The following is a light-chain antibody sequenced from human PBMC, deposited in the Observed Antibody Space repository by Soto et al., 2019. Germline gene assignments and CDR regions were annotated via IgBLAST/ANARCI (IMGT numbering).Light chain of an antibody. Sequence: QSVLTQPPSVSAAPGQKVTISCSGSSSNIGVNSVSWYQQLPGTAPKLLIYDDNKRPPGIPDRFSGSKSGTSATLGITGFQTGDEADYYCGSWDSSLSAYVFGTGTKVT. CDR2: DDN. CDR3: GSWDSSLSAYV. J-gene: IGLJ1*01. CDR1: SSNIGVNS. V-gene: IGLV1-51*01.